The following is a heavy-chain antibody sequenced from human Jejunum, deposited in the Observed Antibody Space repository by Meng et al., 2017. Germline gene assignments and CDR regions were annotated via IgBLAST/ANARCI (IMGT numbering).Heavy chain of an antibody. D-gene: IGHD1-26*01. CDR1: GYTFTAYY. CDR3: AKDEGTTTAFDH. V-gene: IGHV1-2*06. CDR2: MNPNNGDT. Sequence: QVHLVQSGAEVKKPGALVRVSCEASGYTFTAYYVHWVRQAPGQGLEWMGRMNPNNGDTNYAQKFQGRVTMTRATSTAYMDLSSLTSDDTAVYYCAKDEGTTTAFDHWGQGTLVTVSS. J-gene: IGHJ4*02.